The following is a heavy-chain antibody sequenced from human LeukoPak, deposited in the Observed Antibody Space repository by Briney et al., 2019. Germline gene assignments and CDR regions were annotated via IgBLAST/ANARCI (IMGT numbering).Heavy chain of an antibody. D-gene: IGHD1-1*01. Sequence: ASVKVSCKASGYTFTGYYMHWVRQAPGQGLEWMGWINSNSGGTNYAQKFQGRVTMTRDTSISTAYMELRSLRSDDTAVYYCATGPSYKLFDYWGQGTLVTVSS. J-gene: IGHJ4*02. CDR2: INSNSGGT. V-gene: IGHV1-2*02. CDR1: GYTFTGYY. CDR3: ATGPSYKLFDY.